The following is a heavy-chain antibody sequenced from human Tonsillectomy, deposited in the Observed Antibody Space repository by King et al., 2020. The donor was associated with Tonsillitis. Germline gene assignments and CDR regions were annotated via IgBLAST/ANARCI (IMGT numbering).Heavy chain of an antibody. J-gene: IGHJ4*02. Sequence: VQLVESGGGLVQPGGSLRLSCAASGFTFSSYAMTWVRQAPGKGLEWGSAISGSGGSTYYAHSVKGRFTISRDNSKDTLYLQMNSLRVEDTAVYYCSKWRECSSNSCTRLEAAGDFDYWGQGTLVTVSS. CDR2: ISGSGGST. V-gene: IGHV3-23*04. CDR3: SKWRECSSNSCTRLEAAGDFDY. CDR1: GFTFSSYA. D-gene: IGHD2-2*01.